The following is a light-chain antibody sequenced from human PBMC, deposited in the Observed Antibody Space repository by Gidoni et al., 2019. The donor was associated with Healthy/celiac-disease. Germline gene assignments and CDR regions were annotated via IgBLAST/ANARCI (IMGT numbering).Light chain of an antibody. CDR1: QSLLHSNGYNY. V-gene: IGKV2-28*01. J-gene: IGKJ3*01. Sequence: VMTQSPLSLPVTPGEPASISCRSSQSLLHSNGYNYLDWYLQKPGQSPQLLIYLGSNRASGVPDRFSGSGSGTDFTLKISRVEAEDVGVYYCMQALQTPFTFGPXTKVDIK. CDR2: LGS. CDR3: MQALQTPFT.